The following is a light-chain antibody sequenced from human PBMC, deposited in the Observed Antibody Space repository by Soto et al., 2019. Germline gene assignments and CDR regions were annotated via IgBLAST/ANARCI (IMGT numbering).Light chain of an antibody. CDR3: QVWDSGALV. J-gene: IGLJ3*02. V-gene: IGLV3-9*01. CDR2: RDS. CDR1: NIGSTN. Sequence: SSELTQPLSVSVALRQTARITCAGNNIGSTNVHWYQQKPGQAPVLVIYRDSYRPPGIPERFSGSNSGNTATLTISGAQVGDEADYYCQVWDSGALVFGGGTQLTVL.